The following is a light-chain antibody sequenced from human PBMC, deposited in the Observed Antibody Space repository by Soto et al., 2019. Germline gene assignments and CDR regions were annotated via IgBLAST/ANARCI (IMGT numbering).Light chain of an antibody. CDR1: QSVSSSY. V-gene: IGKV3-20*01. CDR3: QQYGTSPST. Sequence: ETVLTQSPGTLSLSPGERATLSCRASQSVSSSYLAWYQQKLGQAPRLLIYAASSRATGIPDRFSGSGSGTDFTLTISRLEPEDFAVYYCQQYGTSPSTFGQGTKVDIK. J-gene: IGKJ2*01. CDR2: AAS.